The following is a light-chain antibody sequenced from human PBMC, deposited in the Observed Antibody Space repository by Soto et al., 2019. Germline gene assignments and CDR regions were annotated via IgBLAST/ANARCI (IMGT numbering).Light chain of an antibody. Sequence: EIVMTQSPATLSVSPGERVTLSCRASQSVSSNLAWYQQKPGQAPRLLIFAASTRATGIPARFSGGGSGTEFTLTISRLEPEDFAVYYCQQYGNSPRSFGQGTKVEIK. CDR1: QSVSSN. V-gene: IGKV3-15*01. CDR2: AAS. J-gene: IGKJ1*01. CDR3: QQYGNSPRS.